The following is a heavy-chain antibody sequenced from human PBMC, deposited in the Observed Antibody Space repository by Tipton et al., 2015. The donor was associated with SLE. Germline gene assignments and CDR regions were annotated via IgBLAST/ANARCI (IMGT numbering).Heavy chain of an antibody. D-gene: IGHD3-10*01. CDR3: AREAPGGVGAFDI. Sequence: TLSLTCTVSGGSISSGGYYWSWIRQPPGKGLEWIGYIYYSGSTNYNPPLKSRVTISVDTSKNQFSLKLSSVTAADTAVYYCAREAPGGVGAFDIWGQGTMVTVSS. CDR2: IYYSGST. J-gene: IGHJ3*02. V-gene: IGHV4-61*08. CDR1: GGSISSGGYY.